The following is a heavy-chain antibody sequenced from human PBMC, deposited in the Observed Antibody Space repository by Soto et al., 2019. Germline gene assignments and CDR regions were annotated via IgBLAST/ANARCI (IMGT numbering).Heavy chain of an antibody. V-gene: IGHV4-61*08. J-gene: IGHJ4*02. Sequence: SETLSLTCSVSGDSVSSGDYYWSWIRQPPGKGLEWIGHVYFSGSTNYIPSLKSRLTMSVDTAKNQFSLKLNSVTAADTAVYYCAKDDGDSSVPDYWGQGTLVTVSS. CDR3: AKDDGDSSVPDY. CDR1: GDSVSSGDYY. D-gene: IGHD3-22*01. CDR2: VYFSGST.